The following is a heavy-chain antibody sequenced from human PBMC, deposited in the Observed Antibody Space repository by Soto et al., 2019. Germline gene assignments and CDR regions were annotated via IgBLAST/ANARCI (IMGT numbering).Heavy chain of an antibody. CDR3: ARDMRGYSTTFDP. CDR1: GFTINSYA. J-gene: IGHJ5*02. V-gene: IGHV3-30*04. Sequence: QVQLVESGGGVVQPGRSLRLSCAVSGFTINSYAMHWVRQDPGKGLEWVAVISFDGRNQFYADSVKGRFTISRDTSKNTLPLQMNSMRAEDTEVYYCARDMRGYSTTFDPWGQGTQVTVSS. D-gene: IGHD5-12*01. CDR2: ISFDGRNQ.